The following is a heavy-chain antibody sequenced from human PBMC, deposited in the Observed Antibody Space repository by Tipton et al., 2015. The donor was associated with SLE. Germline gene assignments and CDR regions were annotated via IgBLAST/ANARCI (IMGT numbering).Heavy chain of an antibody. CDR3: ARSFLRAIFGRIDP. CDR2: INHSGRT. Sequence: LSLTCAVHGVSFSGYYWSWIRQPPGKGLEWIGEINHSGRTNYNPSLKSRVTISLDTSKNQFSLNLNSVTAADTAVYYCARSFLRAIFGRIDPWGQGTLVTVSS. V-gene: IGHV4-34*01. J-gene: IGHJ5*02. D-gene: IGHD3-3*01. CDR1: GVSFSGYY.